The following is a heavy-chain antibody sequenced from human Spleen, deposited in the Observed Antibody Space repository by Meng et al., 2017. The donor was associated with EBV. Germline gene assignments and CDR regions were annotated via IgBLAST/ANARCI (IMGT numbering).Heavy chain of an antibody. J-gene: IGHJ4*02. Sequence: QVQLVQSGAEVKKPGASVKVSCKASGYTFTSYYIHWVRQAPGQGLEWMGIINPSGGSTTYAQKFQGRVTMTTDTSTSTAYMELRSLRSDDTAVYYCARDHDYGDYAPEYWGQGTLVTVSS. CDR3: ARDHDYGDYAPEY. CDR1: GYTFTSYY. CDR2: INPSGGST. V-gene: IGHV1-46*01. D-gene: IGHD4-17*01.